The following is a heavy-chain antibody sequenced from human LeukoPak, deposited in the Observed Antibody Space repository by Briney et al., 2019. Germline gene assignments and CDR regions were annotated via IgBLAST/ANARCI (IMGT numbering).Heavy chain of an antibody. CDR1: GYSFTSYW. CDR3: ARHKQGYNYYYGMDV. Sequence: GESLKISCKGSGYSFTSYWIGWVRQMPGKGLEWMGIIYPGDSDTRYSPSFLGQVTISADKSISTAYLQWSSLKASDTAMYCCARHKQGYNYYYGMDVWGKGTTVTVSS. CDR2: IYPGDSDT. J-gene: IGHJ6*04. V-gene: IGHV5-51*01.